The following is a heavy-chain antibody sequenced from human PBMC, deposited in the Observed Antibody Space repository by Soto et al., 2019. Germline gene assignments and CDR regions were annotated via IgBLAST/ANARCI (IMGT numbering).Heavy chain of an antibody. D-gene: IGHD5-12*01. CDR1: GFIFTNYA. Sequence: GGSLRLSCAASGFIFTNYAMNWVRQAPGKGLEWVSVIGGRGNSAYYADSVQGRFTISRDNSKNTLSLQMSSLTADDTAIYYCVREGRGSFDFWGRETMVTVSS. CDR2: IGGRGNSA. V-gene: IGHV3-23*01. CDR3: VREGRGSFDF. J-gene: IGHJ3*01.